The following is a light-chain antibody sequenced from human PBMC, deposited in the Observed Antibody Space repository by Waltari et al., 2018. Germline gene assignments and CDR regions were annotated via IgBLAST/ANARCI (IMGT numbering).Light chain of an antibody. CDR2: AAS. V-gene: IGKV1-6*01. Sequence: AIQMTQSPSSLSASVGDRVTITCRASQGIRNDLGWYQQKPGKAPKLLISAASTLKSGVPSRFSGSGSGTEFTLTISSLQPEDFATYYCLQDYIYPWTFGQGNKVEIQ. CDR3: LQDYIYPWT. J-gene: IGKJ1*01. CDR1: QGIRND.